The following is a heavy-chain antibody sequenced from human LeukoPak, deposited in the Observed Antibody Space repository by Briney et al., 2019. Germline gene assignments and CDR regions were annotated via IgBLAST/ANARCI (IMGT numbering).Heavy chain of an antibody. Sequence: GASVKVSCKASGYTFTSYGISWVRQAPGQGLEWMGWISAYNGNTNYAQKLQGRVTMTTDTSTSTAYMELRSLRSDDTAVYYCARGYCSGGSCYSVHFDYWGQGTLVTVSS. CDR1: GYTFTSYG. CDR3: ARGYCSGGSCYSVHFDY. V-gene: IGHV1-18*01. D-gene: IGHD2-15*01. J-gene: IGHJ4*02. CDR2: ISAYNGNT.